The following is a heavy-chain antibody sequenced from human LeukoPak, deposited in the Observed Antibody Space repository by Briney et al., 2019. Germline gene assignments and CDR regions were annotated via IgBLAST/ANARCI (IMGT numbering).Heavy chain of an antibody. J-gene: IGHJ4*02. CDR1: GYSFTSYW. V-gene: IGHV5-51*01. CDR3: ARHANSDSSSPFDY. CDR2: IYPGDSDT. D-gene: IGHD6-6*01. Sequence: GESLKTSFKGSGYSFTSYWICWGRQMPGKGLGGVGIIYPGDSDTRYSPSFQGQVTISADKSISTAYLQWSSLKASDTAMYYCARHANSDSSSPFDYWGQGTLVTVSS.